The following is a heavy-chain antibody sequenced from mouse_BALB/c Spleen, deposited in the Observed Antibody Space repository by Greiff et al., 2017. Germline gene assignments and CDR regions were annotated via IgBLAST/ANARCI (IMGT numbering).Heavy chain of an antibody. CDR2: INPSNGGT. J-gene: IGHJ1*01. Sequence: VKLQQPGAELVKPGASVKLSCKASGYTFTSYYMYWVKQRPGQGLEWIGGINPSNGGTNFNEKFKSKATLTVDKSSSTAYMQLSSLTSEDSAVYYCTRPDGNYWYFDVWGAGTTVTVSS. V-gene: IGHV1S81*02. CDR1: GYTFTSYY. D-gene: IGHD2-1*01. CDR3: TRPDGNYWYFDV.